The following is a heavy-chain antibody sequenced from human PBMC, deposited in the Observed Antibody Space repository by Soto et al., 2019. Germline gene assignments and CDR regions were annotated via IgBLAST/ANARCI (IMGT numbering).Heavy chain of an antibody. CDR2: ISAYNGNT. V-gene: IGHV1-18*01. CDR1: GYTFTSYG. Sequence: QVQLVQSVAEVKKPGASVKVACKASGYTFTSYGINWVREAPGQGLEWMGWISAYNGNTNYAQKLQGRVTMTTDTSTSTAYMDLRSLRSDDTAVFYCARDKGDGSGSYYGYWGQGTLVTVSS. CDR3: ARDKGDGSGSYYGY. D-gene: IGHD3-10*01. J-gene: IGHJ4*02.